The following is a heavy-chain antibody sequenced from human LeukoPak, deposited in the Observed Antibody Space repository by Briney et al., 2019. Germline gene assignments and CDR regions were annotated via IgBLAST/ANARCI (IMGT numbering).Heavy chain of an antibody. CDR3: AKEGAMVRGVY. V-gene: IGHV3-23*01. D-gene: IGHD3-10*01. Sequence: PGGSLRLSCAASGFTFSSCDMSWVRQAPGKGLEWVSAISGSGTSTYYADSVKGRFTISRDTSKNTLYLQMNSLRVEDTAVYYCAKEGAMVRGVYWGQGTLVTVSS. CDR1: GFTFSSCD. J-gene: IGHJ4*02. CDR2: ISGSGTST.